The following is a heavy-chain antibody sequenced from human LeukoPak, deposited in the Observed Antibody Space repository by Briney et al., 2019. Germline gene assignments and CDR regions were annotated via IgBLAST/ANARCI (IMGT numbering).Heavy chain of an antibody. CDR1: GFTFSSYA. CDR3: AKLSKKNWGWGGSDY. CDR2: ISGSGGST. Sequence: HPGGSLRLSCAASGFTFSSYAMSWVRQAPGKGLEWVSAISGSGGSTYYADSVKGRFTISRDNSKNTLYLQMNSLRAEDTAVYYCAKLSKKNWGWGGSDYWGQGTLVTVSS. D-gene: IGHD7-27*01. J-gene: IGHJ4*02. V-gene: IGHV3-23*01.